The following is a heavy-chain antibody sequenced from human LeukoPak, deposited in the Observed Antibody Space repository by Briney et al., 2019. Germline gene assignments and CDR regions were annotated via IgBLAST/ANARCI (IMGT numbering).Heavy chain of an antibody. D-gene: IGHD4-23*01. CDR3: ARIYGGTFDY. V-gene: IGHV3-74*01. CDR1: GFTFSSYW. J-gene: IGHJ4*02. CDR2: INSDGSTT. Sequence: GGSLRLSCAATGFTFSSYWMHWVRQAPGKGLVWVSRINSDGSTTSYADSVKGRFTISRDNAKNTLYLQMNSLRGEDTAVYYCARIYGGTFDYWGQGTLVTVSS.